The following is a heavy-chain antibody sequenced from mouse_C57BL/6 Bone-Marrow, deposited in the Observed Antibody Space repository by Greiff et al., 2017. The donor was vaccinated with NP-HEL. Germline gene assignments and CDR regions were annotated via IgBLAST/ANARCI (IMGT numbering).Heavy chain of an antibody. Sequence: QVQLQQSGAELVRPGASVTLSCKASGYTFTDYEMHWVKQTPVHGLEWIGAIDPETGGTAYNQKFKGKAILTADKSSSTAYMELRSLTSEDSAVYYCTRLYYGLMDYWGQGTSVTVSS. CDR1: GYTFTDYE. J-gene: IGHJ4*01. V-gene: IGHV1-15*01. CDR3: TRLYYGLMDY. D-gene: IGHD1-1*02. CDR2: IDPETGGT.